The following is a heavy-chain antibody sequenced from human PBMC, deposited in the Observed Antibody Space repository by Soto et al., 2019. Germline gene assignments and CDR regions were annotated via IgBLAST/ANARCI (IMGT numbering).Heavy chain of an antibody. CDR1: GFTFSNAW. Sequence: PGGSLRLSCAASGFTFSNAWMNWVRQAPGKGLEWVGRIKSKTDGGTTDYAAPVKGRFTISRDDSKNTLYLQMNSLKTEDTAVYYCTTAHSGYDPILLLPSEYYYGMDVWGQGTTVTVSS. CDR3: TTAHSGYDPILLLPSEYYYGMDV. D-gene: IGHD5-12*01. V-gene: IGHV3-15*07. J-gene: IGHJ6*02. CDR2: IKSKTDGGTT.